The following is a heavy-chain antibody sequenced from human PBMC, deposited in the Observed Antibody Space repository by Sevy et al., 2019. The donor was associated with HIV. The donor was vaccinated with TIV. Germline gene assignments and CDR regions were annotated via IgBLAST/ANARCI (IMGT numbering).Heavy chain of an antibody. CDR2: ISSSSSYI. J-gene: IGHJ3*02. V-gene: IGHV3-21*01. CDR1: GFTFSSYS. Sequence: GGSLRLSCAASGFTFSSYSMNWVRQAPGKGLEWVSSISSSSSYIYYADSVKGRFTISRDNPKNSLYLQMNSLRAEDTAVYYCARNSYSSSWPGAFDIWGQGTMVTVSS. D-gene: IGHD6-13*01. CDR3: ARNSYSSSWPGAFDI.